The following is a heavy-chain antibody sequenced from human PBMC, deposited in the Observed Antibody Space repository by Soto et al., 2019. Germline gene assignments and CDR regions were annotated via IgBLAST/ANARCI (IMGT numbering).Heavy chain of an antibody. CDR3: ARDPLYYDILTGSGMDV. V-gene: IGHV3-30*14. D-gene: IGHD3-9*01. CDR2: ISYDGSNK. J-gene: IGHJ6*02. Sequence: SGGSLRLSCAASGFTFSSYAMHWVRQAPGKGLEWVAVISYDGSNKYYADSVKGRFTISRGNSKNTLYLQMGSLRAEDMAVYYCARDPLYYDILTGSGMDVWGQGTTVTVSS. CDR1: GFTFSSYA.